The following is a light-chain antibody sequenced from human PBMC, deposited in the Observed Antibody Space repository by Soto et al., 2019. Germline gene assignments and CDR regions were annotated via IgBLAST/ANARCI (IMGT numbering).Light chain of an antibody. V-gene: IGKV3-20*01. J-gene: IGKJ1*01. Sequence: ENVLTQSPGTLSLSPGERATLSCRASQTVYNGFLAWYQQKPGQAPRLLIHGASSRATGIPDRFSGSGSGTDFTLTISSLEPEDFAVYYCQQYVSSPRTFGQGTKVDIK. CDR2: GAS. CDR3: QQYVSSPRT. CDR1: QTVYNGF.